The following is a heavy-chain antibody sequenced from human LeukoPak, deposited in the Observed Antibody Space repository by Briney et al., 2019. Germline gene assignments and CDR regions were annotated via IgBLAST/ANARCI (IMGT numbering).Heavy chain of an antibody. J-gene: IGHJ4*02. CDR1: GFTFTAYT. CDR3: TRDLEY. V-gene: IGHV3-48*01. Sequence: GGSLRLSCSTSGFTFTAYTMNWVRQAPGKGPEWVSYIDYGGSVTHYADSVKGRFTISRDNAENSLYLQMNSLRVEDTAVYYCTRDLEYWSQGVQVTVSS. CDR2: IDYGGSVT.